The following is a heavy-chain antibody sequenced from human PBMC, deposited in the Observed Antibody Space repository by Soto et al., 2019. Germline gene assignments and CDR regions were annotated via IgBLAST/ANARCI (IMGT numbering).Heavy chain of an antibody. D-gene: IGHD3-9*01. CDR3: VVLRYFDWLNTYYFDY. J-gene: IGHJ4*02. Sequence: GGSLRLSCAASGFTFSSYAMSWVRQAPGKGLEWVSAISGSGGSTYYADSVKGRFTISRDNSKNTLYLQMNSLRAEDTAVYYCVVLRYFDWLNTYYFDYWGQGTLVTVSS. CDR2: ISGSGGST. CDR1: GFTFSSYA. V-gene: IGHV3-23*01.